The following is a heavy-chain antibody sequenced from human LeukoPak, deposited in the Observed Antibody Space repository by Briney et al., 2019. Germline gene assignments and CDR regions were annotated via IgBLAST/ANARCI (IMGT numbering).Heavy chain of an antibody. CDR1: GGSVSSGSYY. Sequence: PPETLSLTCTVSGGSVSSGSYYWSWIRQPPGKGLEWIGYIYYSGSTNYNPSLKSRVTISVGTSKNQFSLKLSSVTAADTAAYYCARRTYYDFSYFDYWGQGTLVTVSS. J-gene: IGHJ4*02. D-gene: IGHD3-3*01. V-gene: IGHV4-61*01. CDR2: IYYSGST. CDR3: ARRTYYDFSYFDY.